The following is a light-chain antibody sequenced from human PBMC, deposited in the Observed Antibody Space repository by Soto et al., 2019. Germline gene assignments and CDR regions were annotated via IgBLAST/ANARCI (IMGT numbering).Light chain of an antibody. V-gene: IGLV1-40*01. CDR1: SSNIGAGSD. Sequence: QSVLTQPPSVSGAPGQRISISCTGSSSNIGAGSDVHWYQQLPGTAPKLLIYGNRNRPSGVPDRFSGSKSGTSASLAISGLQPEDEADYYCCSYAGSDTLIFGSGTKLTVL. CDR3: CSYAGSDTLI. CDR2: GNR. J-gene: IGLJ1*01.